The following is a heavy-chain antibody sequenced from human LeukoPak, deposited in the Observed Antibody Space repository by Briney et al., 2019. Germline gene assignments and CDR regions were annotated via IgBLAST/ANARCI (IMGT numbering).Heavy chain of an antibody. CDR1: GFSFRSYW. V-gene: IGHV3-74*01. D-gene: IGHD2-2*01. Sequence: GGSLRLSCGASGFSFRSYWMHWVRQAPGKGLVWVSRINNDGSTTADADSVKGRFTITRDNAKNTLYLQMNSLRAEDTAVYYRAREDAYALNYWGQGTLVTVSS. J-gene: IGHJ4*02. CDR3: AREDAYALNY. CDR2: INNDGSTT.